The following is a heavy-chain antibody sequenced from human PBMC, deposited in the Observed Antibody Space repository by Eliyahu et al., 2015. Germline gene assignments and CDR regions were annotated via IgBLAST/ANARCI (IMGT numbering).Heavy chain of an antibody. CDR2: VSSSGTTL. V-gene: IGHV3-11*01. D-gene: IGHD1-7*01. Sequence: QVQLVESGGGLVKPGGSLRLSCAASGFTFSGYYMXWIRQAPGKGLEWGSCVSSSGTTLYYADSVKGRFTISRDNAKNSLYLQMNSLRVEDTAVYYCARNWNYGFDPWGQGTLVTVSS. CDR1: GFTFSGYY. J-gene: IGHJ5*02. CDR3: ARNWNYGFDP.